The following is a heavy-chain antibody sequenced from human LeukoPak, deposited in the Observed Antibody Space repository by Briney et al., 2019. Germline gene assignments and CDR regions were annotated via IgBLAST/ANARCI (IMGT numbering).Heavy chain of an antibody. J-gene: IGHJ4*02. CDR1: GGSISSYY. D-gene: IGHD3-22*01. Sequence: SETLSLTCTVSGGSISSYYWSWVRQPPGKGLEWIGYIYYSGSTNYNPSLKSRVTISVDTSKNQFSLKLSSVTAADTAVCYCAREGYYDSSGYYYVGFDYWGQGTLVTVSS. V-gene: IGHV4-59*01. CDR2: IYYSGST. CDR3: AREGYYDSSGYYYVGFDY.